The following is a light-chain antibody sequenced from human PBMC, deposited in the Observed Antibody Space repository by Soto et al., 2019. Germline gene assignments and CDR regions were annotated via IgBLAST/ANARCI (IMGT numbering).Light chain of an antibody. J-gene: IGLJ1*01. CDR2: EVS. Sequence: QSVLTQPASVSGSPGQSITISCTGISSDVGGYNYVSWYQQRPGKAPKLMIYEVSNRPSGVSNRFSGSKSGNTASLTISGLQAEDEADYYCSSYASSNTLVFGTGTKVTVL. CDR1: SSDVGGYNY. V-gene: IGLV2-14*01. CDR3: SSYASSNTLV.